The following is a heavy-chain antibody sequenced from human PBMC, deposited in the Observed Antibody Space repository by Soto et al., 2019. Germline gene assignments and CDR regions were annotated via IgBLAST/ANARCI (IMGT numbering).Heavy chain of an antibody. CDR2: INPKSDDT. V-gene: IGHV1-2*02. J-gene: IGHJ5*02. D-gene: IGHD4-4*01. Sequence: AASVKVSCKASGYPFSDNQIHWLRRAPGQGLEWMGRINPKSDDTNYAQKFQGRVTMTRDTSIDTAYLELTGLTSDDTATYYCARKHSLDYIRWGLDPWGQGTMVTVYS. CDR1: GYPFSDNQ. CDR3: ARKHSLDYIRWGLDP.